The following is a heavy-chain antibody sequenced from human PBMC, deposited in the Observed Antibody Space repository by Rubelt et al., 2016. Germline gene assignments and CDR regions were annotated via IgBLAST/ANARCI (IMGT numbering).Heavy chain of an antibody. D-gene: IGHD2-8*01. CDR3: ARGMVYGDY. J-gene: IGHJ4*02. V-gene: IGHV4-59*12. CDR2: IYYSGST. CDR1: GGSISSYY. Sequence: QVQLQESGPGLVKPSETLSLTCTVSGGSISSYYWSWIRQPPGKGLEWIGYIYYSGSTNYNPSLKSRVPISVDTARNQFSLKLGYVTAADTAVYYCARGMVYGDYWGQGTLVTVSS.